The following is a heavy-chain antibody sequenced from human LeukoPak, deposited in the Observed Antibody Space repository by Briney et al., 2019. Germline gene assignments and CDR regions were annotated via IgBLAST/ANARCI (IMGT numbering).Heavy chain of an antibody. CDR3: AREKPSYSGGYSLGDYYYYMDV. J-gene: IGHJ6*03. CDR1: GGTFSSYA. Sequence: ASVKVSCKASGGTFSSYAISWVRQAPGQGLEWMGGIIPIFGTANYAQKFQGRVTITADESTSTAYMELSSLRSEDTAVYYCAREKPSYSGGYSLGDYYYYMDVWGKGTTVTISS. CDR2: IIPIFGTA. V-gene: IGHV1-69*13. D-gene: IGHD5-18*01.